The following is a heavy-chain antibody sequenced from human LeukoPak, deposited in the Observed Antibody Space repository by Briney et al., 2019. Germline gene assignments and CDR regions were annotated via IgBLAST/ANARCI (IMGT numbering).Heavy chain of an antibody. D-gene: IGHD2-2*01. CDR3: ARLKPAHYYMDV. CDR2: IYYSGST. Sequence: SETLSLTCTVSGGSISSHYWSWIRQPPGKGLEWIGYIYYSGSTNYNPSLKSRVTISVDTSKNQFSLKLSSVTAADTAVYYCARLKPAHYYMDVWGKGTTVTVSS. J-gene: IGHJ6*03. CDR1: GGSISSHY. V-gene: IGHV4-59*11.